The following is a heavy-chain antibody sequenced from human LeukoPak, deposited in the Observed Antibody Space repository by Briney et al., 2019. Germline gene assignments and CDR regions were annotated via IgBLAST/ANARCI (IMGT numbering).Heavy chain of an antibody. J-gene: IGHJ6*02. V-gene: IGHV1-18*01. CDR2: ISAYNGNT. CDR1: GYTFTSYG. CDR3: ARDLLYCSSTSCYGDPYYYGMDV. D-gene: IGHD2-2*01. Sequence: EASVKVSCKASGYTFTSYGISWVRQAPGQGLEWMGWISAYNGNTNYAQKLQGRVTMTTDTSTTTAYMELSSLRSDDTALYYCARDLLYCSSTSCYGDPYYYGMDVWGQGTTVTVSS.